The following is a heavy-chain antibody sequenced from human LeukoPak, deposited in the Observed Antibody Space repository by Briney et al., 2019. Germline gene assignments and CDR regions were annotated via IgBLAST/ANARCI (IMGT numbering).Heavy chain of an antibody. V-gene: IGHV3-30*04. CDR1: GFTFSSYA. CDR3: ARDRRQWLVLLYFQH. D-gene: IGHD6-19*01. CDR2: ISYDGSNK. J-gene: IGHJ1*01. Sequence: GRSLRLSCAASGFTFSSYAMHWVRQAPGKGLEWVAVISYDGSNKYYADSVKGRFTISRNNSKNTLYLQMNSLRAEDTAVYYCARDRRQWLVLLYFQHWGQGTLVTVSS.